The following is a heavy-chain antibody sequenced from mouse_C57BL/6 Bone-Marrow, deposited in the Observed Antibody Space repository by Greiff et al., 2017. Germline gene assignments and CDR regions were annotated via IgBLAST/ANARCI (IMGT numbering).Heavy chain of an antibody. J-gene: IGHJ3*01. D-gene: IGHD1-1*01. CDR3: AREWIYYYGGFAY. CDR1: GYSITSGYY. CDR2: ISYDGSN. V-gene: IGHV3-6*01. Sequence: EVQLVESGPGLVKPSQSLSLTCSVTGYSITSGYYWNWIRQFPGNKLEWMGYISYDGSNNYNPSLKNRISITRDTSKNQFFLKLNSVPTEDTATYYCAREWIYYYGGFAYWGQGTLVTVSA.